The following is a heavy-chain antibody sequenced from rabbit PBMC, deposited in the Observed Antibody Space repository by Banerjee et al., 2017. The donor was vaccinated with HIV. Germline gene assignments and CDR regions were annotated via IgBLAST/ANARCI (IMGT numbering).Heavy chain of an antibody. CDR1: GFSFSSSYW. Sequence: QSLEESGGDLVKPGASLTLTCTASGFSFSSSYWICWVRQAPGKGLEGIACIYAGSSGSTYYATWAKGRFTVSKTSSTTVTLQMTSLTAADTATYFCARSADSVFLDYFNLWGQGTLVTVS. J-gene: IGHJ4*01. V-gene: IGHV1S40*01. D-gene: IGHD1-1*01. CDR2: IYAGSSGST. CDR3: ARSADSVFLDYFNL.